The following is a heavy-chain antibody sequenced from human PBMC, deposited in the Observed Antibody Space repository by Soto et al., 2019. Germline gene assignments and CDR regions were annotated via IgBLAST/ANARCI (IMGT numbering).Heavy chain of an antibody. CDR2: LYDSGGT. D-gene: IGHD2-21*02. J-gene: IGHJ5*02. V-gene: IGHV4-59*01. CDR1: GGSMSGYY. CDR3: ARMPVGTNGNHGCFDP. Sequence: QAQLQESGQGRVKPSETLSLTCTVSGGSMSGYYWTWMRQVPGEGLEWIGHLYDSGGTNYNPSLRSRVTISADMSKNPFSLRLRSMTAADTAMYLCARMPVGTNGNHGCFDPWGQGTLVTVSS.